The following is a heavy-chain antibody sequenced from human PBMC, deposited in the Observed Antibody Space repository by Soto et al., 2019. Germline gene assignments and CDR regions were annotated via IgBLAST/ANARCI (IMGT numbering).Heavy chain of an antibody. CDR3: ARSDDDILTGYYRGAVDY. CDR1: GFTFSSYW. J-gene: IGHJ4*02. CDR2: INSDGSST. D-gene: IGHD3-9*01. V-gene: IGHV3-74*01. Sequence: QPGGSLRPSCAASGFTFSSYWMHWVRQAPGKGLVWVSRINSDGSSTSYADSVKGRLTTSRDSAKNTLYLQMNSLRAEDTAVYNCARSDDDILTGYYRGAVDYWGQGTLVTVSS.